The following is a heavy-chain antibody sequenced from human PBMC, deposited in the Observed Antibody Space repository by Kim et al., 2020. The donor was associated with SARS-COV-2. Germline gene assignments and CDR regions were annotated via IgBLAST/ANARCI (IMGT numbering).Heavy chain of an antibody. CDR2: ISSSGDRT. J-gene: IGHJ3*01. CDR1: GFTTGYYA. Sequence: GSLRLSCATSGFTTGYYALGWVRQGPGKGLEWVSVISSSGDRTYYADSVKGRFTVARDNSKNTLSLQMNSLRGEDTALYYCARKLLTVGADSACPFDLWGQGTLVTVSS. V-gene: IGHV3-23*01. D-gene: IGHD1-26*01. CDR3: ARKLLTVGADSACPFDL.